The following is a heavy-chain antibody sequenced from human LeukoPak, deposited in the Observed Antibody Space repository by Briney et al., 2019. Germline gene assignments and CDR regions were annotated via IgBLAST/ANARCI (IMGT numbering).Heavy chain of an antibody. V-gene: IGHV3-20*04. CDR2: INWNGGST. CDR1: GFTFDDYG. D-gene: IGHD2-15*01. J-gene: IGHJ4*02. Sequence: GGSLRLSCAASGFTFDDYGMGWVRQAPGKGLEWVSGINWNGGSTGYADSVKGRFTISRDNAKTSLYLQMNSLRAEDTALNYCARTGGGVAATCWGQGTLVTVSS. CDR3: ARTGGGVAATC.